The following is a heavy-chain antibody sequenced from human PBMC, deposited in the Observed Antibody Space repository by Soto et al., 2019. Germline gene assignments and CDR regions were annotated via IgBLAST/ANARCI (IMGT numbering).Heavy chain of an antibody. CDR2: INPSGGNT. D-gene: IGHD3-22*01. V-gene: IGHV1-46*01. J-gene: IGHJ4*02. Sequence: ASVKVSCKASGYIFTNHYIHWVRQAPGQGLEWMGIINPSGGNTNYLQKFQGRITMTRDTSTSTVYMELSSLRSEDTAVYFCARADYYDSSGFYYDCRGQGSLVTVSS. CDR3: ARADYYDSSGFYYDC. CDR1: GYIFTNHY.